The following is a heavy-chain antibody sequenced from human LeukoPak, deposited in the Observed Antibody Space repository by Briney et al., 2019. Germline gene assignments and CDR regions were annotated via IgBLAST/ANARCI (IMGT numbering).Heavy chain of an antibody. CDR2: ISWNSGSI. V-gene: IGHV3-9*01. CDR3: AKGSYSNSGYYFDY. Sequence: PGRSLRLSCAASGFTFDDYAMHWVRQAPGKGLEWVSGISWNSGSIGYADSVKGRFTISRDNAKNSLYPQMNSLRAEDTALYYCAKGSYSNSGYYFDYWGQGTLVTVSS. J-gene: IGHJ4*02. D-gene: IGHD4-11*01. CDR1: GFTFDDYA.